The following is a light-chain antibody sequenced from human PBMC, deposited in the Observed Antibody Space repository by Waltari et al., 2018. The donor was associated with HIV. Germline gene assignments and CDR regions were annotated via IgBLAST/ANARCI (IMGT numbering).Light chain of an antibody. V-gene: IGLV3-21*02. J-gene: IGLJ2*01. CDR3: QVYSDRGDPVI. CDR2: EDR. Sequence: SYVLTQPPSVSVAPGQTARITCGGNNIAAIKSVHWYRKSPGQAPVLVGDEDRDRPSGIPDRVSGSSSGDTATLTISRAEAGDEADYYCQVYSDRGDPVIFGGGTKLTVL. CDR1: NIAAIKS.